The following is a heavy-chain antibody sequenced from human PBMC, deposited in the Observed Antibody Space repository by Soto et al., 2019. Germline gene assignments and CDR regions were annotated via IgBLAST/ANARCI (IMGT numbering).Heavy chain of an antibody. Sequence: GGSLRLSCAASGFTFSSYGMHWVRQAPGKGLEWVAVIWYDGSNKYYADSVKGRFTISRDNSKNTLYLQMNSLRAEDTAVYYCARDPMSRGYYYSMDVSGKATRSSSP. CDR2: IWYDGSNK. CDR3: ARDPMSRGYYYSMDV. V-gene: IGHV3-33*01. D-gene: IGHD3-10*01. CDR1: GFTFSSYG. J-gene: IGHJ6*03.